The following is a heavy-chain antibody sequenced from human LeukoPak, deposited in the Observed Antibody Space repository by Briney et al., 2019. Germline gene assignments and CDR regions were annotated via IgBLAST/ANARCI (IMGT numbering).Heavy chain of an antibody. D-gene: IGHD5-18*01. J-gene: IGHJ6*02. CDR3: ARGRGCSYPGGKNYYYGMDV. V-gene: IGHV4-34*01. CDR1: GGSFSGYY. Sequence: SETLSLTCAVYGGSFSGYYWSWIRQPPGKGLEWIGEINHSGSTNYNPSLKSRVTISVDTSKNQFSLKLSSVTAADTAVYYCARGRGCSYPGGKNYYYGMDVWGQGTTVTVSS. CDR2: INHSGST.